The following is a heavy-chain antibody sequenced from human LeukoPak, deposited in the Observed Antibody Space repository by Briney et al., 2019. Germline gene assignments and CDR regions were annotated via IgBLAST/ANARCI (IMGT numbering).Heavy chain of an antibody. D-gene: IGHD3-10*01. J-gene: IGHJ5*02. Sequence: SETLSLTCTVSGGSIRSDNYQWSWIRQPPGKGLELIGYINYSGSTYYNPSLKSRVTISVDTSTNHFSLKLSSVTAADTAVYYWAPYGSGSTWFDPWGQGTLVTASS. CDR1: GGSIRSDNYQ. CDR3: APYGSGSTWFDP. CDR2: INYSGST. V-gene: IGHV4-30-4*01.